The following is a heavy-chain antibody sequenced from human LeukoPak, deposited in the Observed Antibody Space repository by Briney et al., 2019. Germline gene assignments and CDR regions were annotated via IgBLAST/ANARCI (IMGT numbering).Heavy chain of an antibody. CDR2: INSDGSST. CDR3: ARVPMVRGAPDY. Sequence: GGSLRLSCAASGFTFDDFGMSWVRQAPGKGLVWVSRINSDGSSTSYADSVKGRFTISRDNAKNTLYLQMNSLRAEDTAVYYCARVPMVRGAPDYWGQGTLVTVSS. J-gene: IGHJ4*02. CDR1: GFTFDDFG. D-gene: IGHD3-10*01. V-gene: IGHV3-74*01.